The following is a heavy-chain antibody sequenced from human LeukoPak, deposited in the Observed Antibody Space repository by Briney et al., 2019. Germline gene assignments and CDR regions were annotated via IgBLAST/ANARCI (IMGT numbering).Heavy chain of an antibody. V-gene: IGHV3-9*01. J-gene: IGHJ4*02. Sequence: GGSLRLSCAASGFTFDDYAMHWVRQAPGKGLEWVSGISWNSGSIGYADSVKGRFTISRDNAKNSLYLQMSSLRAEDTALYYCARRYCSGGSCYLGVGFDYWGQGTLVTVSS. CDR1: GFTFDDYA. CDR3: ARRYCSGGSCYLGVGFDY. D-gene: IGHD2-15*01. CDR2: ISWNSGSI.